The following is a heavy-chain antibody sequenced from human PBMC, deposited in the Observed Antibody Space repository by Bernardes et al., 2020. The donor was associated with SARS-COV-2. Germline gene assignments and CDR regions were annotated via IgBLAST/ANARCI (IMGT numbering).Heavy chain of an antibody. D-gene: IGHD5-18*01. Sequence: GGSLRLSCAASGFTFSDYYMSWIRQAPGKGLEWVSYISSSGSTIYYADSVKGRFTISRDNAKNSLYLQMNSLRAEDTAVYYCASERGYSYGSTTFDYWGQGTLVTVSS. CDR2: ISSSGSTI. CDR3: ASERGYSYGSTTFDY. J-gene: IGHJ4*02. V-gene: IGHV3-11*01. CDR1: GFTFSDYY.